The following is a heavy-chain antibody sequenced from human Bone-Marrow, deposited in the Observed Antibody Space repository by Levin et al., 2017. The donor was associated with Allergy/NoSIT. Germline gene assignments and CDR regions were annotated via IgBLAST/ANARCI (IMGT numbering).Heavy chain of an antibody. D-gene: IGHD1-26*01. V-gene: IGHV3-23*01. CDR2: ISRTGSRT. J-gene: IGHJ4*02. CDR3: ATGYSSSYYSFVY. Sequence: GGSLRLSCGVSGLTFSSNGMTWVRQAPGKGLEWVSSISRTGSRTYYADSVKGRFTISRDNSKNTLSLHMNSLRSEDTAVYHCATGYSSSYYSFVYWGQGILVTVSS. CDR1: GLTFSSNG.